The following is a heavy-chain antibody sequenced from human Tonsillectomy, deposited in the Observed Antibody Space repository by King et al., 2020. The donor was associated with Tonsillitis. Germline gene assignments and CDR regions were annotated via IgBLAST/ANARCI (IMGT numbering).Heavy chain of an antibody. CDR1: GGSFNNFY. J-gene: IGHJ4*02. V-gene: IGHV4-59*08. CDR2: LYDTGTT. D-gene: IGHD2-21*02. CDR3: ERHSTGDCASLDS. Sequence: QVQLQESGPGLVKPSETLSLTCTVSGGSFNNFYWSWIRQPPGKGLEWIVYLYDTGTTNYNPSLESRVTLSLDTSKNQFSLTLSTVTATATAVYYCERHSTGDCASLDSWGQGTLVTVAS.